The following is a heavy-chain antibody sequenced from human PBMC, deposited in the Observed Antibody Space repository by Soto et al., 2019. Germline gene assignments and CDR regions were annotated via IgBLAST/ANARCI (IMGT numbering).Heavy chain of an antibody. D-gene: IGHD3-16*02. CDR3: ATRPGLGELSLSSPDAFDI. J-gene: IGHJ3*02. V-gene: IGHV3-7*01. CDR1: GFTFSSYW. Sequence: GGSLRLSCAASGFTFSSYWMSWVRQAPGKGLEWVANIKQDGSEKYYVDSVKGRFTISRDNAKNSLYLQMNSLRAEDTAVYYCATRPGLGELSLSSPDAFDIWGQGTMVTVSS. CDR2: IKQDGSEK.